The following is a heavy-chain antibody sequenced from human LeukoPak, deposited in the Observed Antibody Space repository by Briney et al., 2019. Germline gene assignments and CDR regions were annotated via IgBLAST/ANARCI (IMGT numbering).Heavy chain of an antibody. CDR1: GGSISSYY. D-gene: IGHD3-9*01. CDR3: ARAPDYDILTGYSPYFDY. V-gene: IGHV4-59*01. J-gene: IGHJ4*02. Sequence: PSETLSLTCTVSGGSISSYYWSWIRQPPGKGLEWIGYIYYSGSTNYNPSLKSRVTISVDTSKNQFSLKLSSVTAADTAVYYCARAPDYDILTGYSPYFDYWGQGTLVTVSS. CDR2: IYYSGST.